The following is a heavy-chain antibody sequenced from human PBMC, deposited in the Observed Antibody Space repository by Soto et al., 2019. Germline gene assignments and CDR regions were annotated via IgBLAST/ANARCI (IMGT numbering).Heavy chain of an antibody. CDR3: ARDKDRLQLGGNYYYILDV. D-gene: IGHD5-12*01. V-gene: IGHV1-69*12. CDR2: FIPIFPTP. Sequence: QVQLERSGAEVKKPGSSVKVSCKASGGTFSTSAISWVRQAPGQGLEWMGGFIPIFPTPDYAHKFRGRLTITADESTSTAYMELSGLKTDDTAVYYCARDKDRLQLGGNYYYILDVWGQGTTVTVSS. J-gene: IGHJ6*02. CDR1: GGTFSTSA.